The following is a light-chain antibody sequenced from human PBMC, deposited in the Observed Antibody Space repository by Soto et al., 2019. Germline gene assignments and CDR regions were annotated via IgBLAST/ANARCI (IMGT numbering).Light chain of an antibody. Sequence: QSVLTQPPSVSGAPGQRVTISCTGSSSNIGAGFDVYWYQHLPGTAPKLLIYDNTNRPSGVPDRFSGSKSGTSASLAISGLRSEDEADYYCAAWDDSLTGYVFGTGTKLTVL. CDR1: SSNIGAGFD. CDR3: AAWDDSLTGYV. V-gene: IGLV1-40*01. J-gene: IGLJ1*01. CDR2: DNT.